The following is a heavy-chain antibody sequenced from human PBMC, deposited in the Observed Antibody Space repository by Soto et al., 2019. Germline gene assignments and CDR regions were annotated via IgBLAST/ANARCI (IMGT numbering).Heavy chain of an antibody. J-gene: IGHJ4*02. CDR1: GLTFNNYA. Sequence: EVQVLDSGGGLVQPGGSLRLSCAASGLTFNNYAMNWVRQAPGKGLEWVATISATGGSTSYADSVKGRFTISRDNSKYTLYLKMNGLRVEDTAVYYCARDRLAGNFDYWGQGTQVTVSS. CDR2: ISATGGST. CDR3: ARDRLAGNFDY. V-gene: IGHV3-23*01.